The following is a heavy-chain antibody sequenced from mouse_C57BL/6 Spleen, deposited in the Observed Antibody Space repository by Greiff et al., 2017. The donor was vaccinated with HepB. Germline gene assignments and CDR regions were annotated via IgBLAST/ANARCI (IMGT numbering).Heavy chain of an antibody. CDR1: GYAFSSSW. CDR2: IYPGDGDT. CDR3: SRWITTVVDSDY. Sequence: VQLVESGPELVKPGASVKISCKASGYAFSSSWMNWVKQRPGKGLEWIGRIYPGDGDTNYNGKIKGKATLTADKSSSTAYMQLSSLTSEDSAVYFCSRWITTVVDSDYWGQGTTLTVSS. J-gene: IGHJ2*01. D-gene: IGHD1-1*01. V-gene: IGHV1-82*01.